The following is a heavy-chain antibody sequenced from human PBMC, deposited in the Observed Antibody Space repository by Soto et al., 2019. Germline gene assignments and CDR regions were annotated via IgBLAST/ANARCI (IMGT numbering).Heavy chain of an antibody. CDR2: FDPEDGET. V-gene: IGHV1-24*01. CDR1: GYTLTELS. J-gene: IGHJ3*02. CDR3: ATQKTHDAFDI. Sequence: ASVKVSCKVSGYTLTELSMHWVRQAPGKGLEWMGGFDPEDGETIYAQKFQGRVTMTEVTSTDTAYMELSSLRSEDTAVYYCATQKTHDAFDIWGQGTMVTVSS.